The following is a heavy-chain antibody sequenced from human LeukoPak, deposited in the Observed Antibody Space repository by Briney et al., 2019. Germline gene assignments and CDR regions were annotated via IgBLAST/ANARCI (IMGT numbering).Heavy chain of an antibody. CDR2: IVPLFGSA. CDR3: ARDLLGSAISYSSGAWDY. CDR1: GGTFSNYA. J-gene: IGHJ4*02. D-gene: IGHD3-10*01. Sequence: SVKVSCKASGGTFSNYAISWVRQAPGQGLEWMGGIVPLFGSADYAQKFQGRVTFTADESTSTAYMELSSLRPEDTAVYYCARDLLGSAISYSSGAWDYWGQGTLVTVSS. V-gene: IGHV1-69*13.